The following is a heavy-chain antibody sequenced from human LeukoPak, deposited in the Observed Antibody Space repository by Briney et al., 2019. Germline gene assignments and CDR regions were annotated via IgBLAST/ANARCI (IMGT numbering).Heavy chain of an antibody. CDR1: GYTFTGYY. J-gene: IGHJ4*02. V-gene: IGHV1-2*02. Sequence: ASVKVSCKASGYTFTGYYMHWVRQAPGQGLEWMGWINPNSGGTNYAQKFQGRVTMTRDTSISTAYMELSRLRSDDTAVYYYARDDCSGGSCYSIDYWGQGTLVTVSS. D-gene: IGHD2-15*01. CDR2: INPNSGGT. CDR3: ARDDCSGGSCYSIDY.